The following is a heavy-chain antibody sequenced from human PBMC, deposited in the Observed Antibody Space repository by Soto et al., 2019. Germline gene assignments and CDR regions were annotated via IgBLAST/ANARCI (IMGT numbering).Heavy chain of an antibody. CDR3: ARDHSSSWYFFDY. J-gene: IGHJ4*02. CDR2: INAGNGNT. V-gene: IGHV1-3*01. Sequence: QVQLVQSGAEVKKPGASVKVSCKASGYTFTSYAMHWVRQAPGQRLEWMGWINAGNGNTKYSQKFQGRVTITRDTSASTAYMELSSLRSEDTAVYYCARDHSSSWYFFDYWGQGTLVTVSS. CDR1: GYTFTSYA. D-gene: IGHD6-13*01.